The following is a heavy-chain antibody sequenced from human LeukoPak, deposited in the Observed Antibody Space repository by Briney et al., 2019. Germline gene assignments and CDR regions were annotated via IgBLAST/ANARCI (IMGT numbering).Heavy chain of an antibody. J-gene: IGHJ4*02. D-gene: IGHD2-2*02. CDR2: IYYSGVT. V-gene: IGHV4-59*08. CDR3: ARHEGRDIVVVPAAITSRPFDY. CDR1: GDSITTYY. Sequence: SETLSLTCTVSGDSITTYYWSWIRQPPGKGLEYIGYIYYSGVTNYQPSLKSRVTMSLDTSKNQFSLKLSSVTAADTAVYYCARHEGRDIVVVPAAITSRPFDYWGQGTLVTVSS.